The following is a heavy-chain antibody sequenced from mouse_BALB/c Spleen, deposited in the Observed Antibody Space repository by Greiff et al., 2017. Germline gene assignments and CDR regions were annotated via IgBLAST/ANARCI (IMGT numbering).Heavy chain of an antibody. CDR1: GFTFSSYG. D-gene: IGHD1-1*01. CDR3: ARRYYGSSNYAMDY. Sequence: EVKLMESGGDLVKPGGSLKLSCAASGFTFSSYGMSWVRQTPDKRLEWVATISSGGSYTYYPDSVKGRFTISRDNAKNTLYLQMSSLKSEDTAMYDCARRYYGSSNYAMDYWGQGTSVTVSS. CDR2: ISSGGSYT. J-gene: IGHJ4*01. V-gene: IGHV5-6*02.